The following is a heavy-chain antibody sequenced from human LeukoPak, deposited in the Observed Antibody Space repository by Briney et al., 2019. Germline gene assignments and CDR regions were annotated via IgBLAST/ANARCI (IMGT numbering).Heavy chain of an antibody. J-gene: IGHJ6*02. D-gene: IGHD2-2*02. Sequence: SETLSLTCAVYGGSFSSYYWGWIRQPPGKGLEWIGSIYYSGSTYYNPSLKSRVTISVDTSKNQFSLKLSSVTAADTAVYYCARDCSSTSCYTGFRWYYGMDVWGQGTTVTVSS. CDR1: GGSFSSYY. CDR3: ARDCSSTSCYTGFRWYYGMDV. V-gene: IGHV4-39*01. CDR2: IYYSGST.